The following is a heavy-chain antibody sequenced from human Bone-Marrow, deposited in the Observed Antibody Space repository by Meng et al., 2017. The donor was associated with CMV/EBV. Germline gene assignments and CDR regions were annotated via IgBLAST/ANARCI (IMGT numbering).Heavy chain of an antibody. V-gene: IGHV4-34*01. J-gene: IGHJ5*02. CDR1: GGSFSGYY. CDR2: INHSGST. Sequence: SETLSLTCAVYGGSFSGYYWSWIRQPPGKGLEWIGEINHSGSTNYNPSLKSRVTISVDTSKNQFSLKLSSVTAADTAVYYCARGGVVVRGKNVDPLGQGTLVTVSS. D-gene: IGHD2-21*01. CDR3: ARGGVVVRGKNVDP.